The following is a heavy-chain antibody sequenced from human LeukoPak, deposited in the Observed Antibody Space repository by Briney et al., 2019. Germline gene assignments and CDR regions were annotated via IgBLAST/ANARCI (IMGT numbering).Heavy chain of an antibody. D-gene: IGHD3-10*01. CDR2: TSGSGDST. Sequence: GGSLRLSCAASGFTFSSYAMTWVRQAPGKGLEWVSATSGSGDSTYYADSVKGRFTISRDNSKNTLYLQMNSLRAEDTAVYYCAKDAVRGSGRINWFDSWGQGTLVTVSS. J-gene: IGHJ5*01. CDR3: AKDAVRGSGRINWFDS. CDR1: GFTFSSYA. V-gene: IGHV3-23*01.